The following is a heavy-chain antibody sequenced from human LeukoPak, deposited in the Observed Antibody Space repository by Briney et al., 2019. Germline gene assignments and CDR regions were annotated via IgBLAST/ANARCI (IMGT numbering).Heavy chain of an antibody. CDR3: ASSGLGYDILTGYYPVDY. J-gene: IGHJ4*02. CDR1: GFTFSSYA. Sequence: GGSLRLSCAASGFTFSSYAMSWVRQAPGKGLEWVSAISGSGGSTYYADSVKGRFTISRDNSKNTLYLQMNSLRAEDTAVYYCASSGLGYDILTGYYPVDYWGQGTLVTVSS. D-gene: IGHD3-9*01. V-gene: IGHV3-23*01. CDR2: ISGSGGST.